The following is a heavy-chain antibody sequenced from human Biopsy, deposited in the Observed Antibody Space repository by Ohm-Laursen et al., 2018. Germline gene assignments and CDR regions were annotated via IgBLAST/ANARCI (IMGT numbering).Heavy chain of an antibody. V-gene: IGHV4-4*07. J-gene: IGHJ3*02. CDR2: IYASETT. D-gene: IGHD4/OR15-4a*01. CDR3: AREFTYNYGAKGALDI. Sequence: SETLSLTCSVSGDSISSYYWNWIRQPAGKGLEWIGRIYASETTHFNPSLRSRLIMSVDTSRNQFSLRLSSVTAADTAIYYCAREFTYNYGAKGALDIWGQGTKVTISS. CDR1: GDSISSYY.